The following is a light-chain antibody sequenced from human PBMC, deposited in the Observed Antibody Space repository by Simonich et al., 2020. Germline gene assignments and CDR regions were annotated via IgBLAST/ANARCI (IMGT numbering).Light chain of an antibody. Sequence: EIVLTQSPATLSLSPGERATLSCRASQSVSSSLAWYQQKPGQPPRRPIYDASNRATGIPARFSGSVSGTDFTLTISSLEPEDFAVYYCQQRSNWPPELTFGGGTKVEIK. CDR2: DAS. V-gene: IGKV3-11*01. CDR1: QSVSSS. J-gene: IGKJ4*01. CDR3: QQRSNWPPELT.